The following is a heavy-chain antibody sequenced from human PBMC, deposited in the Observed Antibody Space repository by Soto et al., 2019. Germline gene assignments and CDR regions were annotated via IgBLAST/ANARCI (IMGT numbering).Heavy chain of an antibody. J-gene: IGHJ4*02. V-gene: IGHV1-18*04. CDR3: ARDQRYYGSGSYYSAS. Sequence: QVQLVQSGPEVKKPGASVKVSCKTSGYVYISYGISWVRQAPGHGLEWVGWISAYTGKADYAQKFQGRVTITTETSTSTAFLELRSLRSDDTAVYYCARDQRYYGSGSYYSASWGQGTLVTVSS. CDR1: GYVYISYG. CDR2: ISAYTGKA. D-gene: IGHD3-10*01.